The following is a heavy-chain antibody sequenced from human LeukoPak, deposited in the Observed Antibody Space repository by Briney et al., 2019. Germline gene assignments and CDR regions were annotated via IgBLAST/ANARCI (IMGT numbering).Heavy chain of an antibody. CDR2: IRYDGSNK. CDR3: ARVDCSSTSCHGRNLDAFDI. CDR1: GFTFSSYG. D-gene: IGHD2-2*01. V-gene: IGHV3-30*02. J-gene: IGHJ3*02. Sequence: RGSLRLSCAASGFTFSSYGMHWVRQAPGKGLEWVAFIRYDGSNKYYADSVKGRFTISRDNSKNTLYLQMNSLRAEDTAVYYCARVDCSSTSCHGRNLDAFDIWGQGAMVTVSS.